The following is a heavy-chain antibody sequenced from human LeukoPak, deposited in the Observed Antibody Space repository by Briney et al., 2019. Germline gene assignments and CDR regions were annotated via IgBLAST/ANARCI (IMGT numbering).Heavy chain of an antibody. CDR2: IYHSGST. V-gene: IGHV4-38-2*02. Sequence: SETLSLTCSVSGYSINSGFYWGWLRQPPGKGLEWIGNIYHSGSTYDNPSLKSRVTISVDTSKNQFSLKLSSVTAADTAVYYCARAHGTTVVTGAYNFQHWGQGTLVTVSS. CDR1: GYSINSGFY. D-gene: IGHD4-23*01. CDR3: ARAHGTTVVTGAYNFQH. J-gene: IGHJ1*01.